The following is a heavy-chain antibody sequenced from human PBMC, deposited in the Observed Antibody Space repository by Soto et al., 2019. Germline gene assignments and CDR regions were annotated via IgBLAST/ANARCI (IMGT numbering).Heavy chain of an antibody. Sequence: SVKVSCKASGGSFGKSAINWVRQTPGQGLEWLGGFIPVYRTLNYAQKFQGRVTITADESTGTAYMTLSSLASDDTAVHYCATGVIWIGYFTVDSWGQGTRVTVSS. V-gene: IGHV1-69*13. J-gene: IGHJ4*02. D-gene: IGHD3-3*01. CDR1: GGSFGKSA. CDR3: ATGVIWIGYFTVDS. CDR2: FIPVYRTL.